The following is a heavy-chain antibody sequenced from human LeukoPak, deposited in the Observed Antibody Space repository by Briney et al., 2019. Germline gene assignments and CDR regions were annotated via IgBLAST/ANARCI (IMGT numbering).Heavy chain of an antibody. CDR2: ISGSSTSI. CDR1: GFTFNTYS. CDR3: AKDRDNSGYYFDY. J-gene: IGHJ4*02. D-gene: IGHD3-22*01. Sequence: GGSLRLSCAASGFTFNTYSMNWVRQAPGKGLEWVSYISGSSTSIYYADSVKGRFTISRDNAKNSLYLQMNSLRAEDTAVYYCAKDRDNSGYYFDYWGRGTLVTVSS. V-gene: IGHV3-48*04.